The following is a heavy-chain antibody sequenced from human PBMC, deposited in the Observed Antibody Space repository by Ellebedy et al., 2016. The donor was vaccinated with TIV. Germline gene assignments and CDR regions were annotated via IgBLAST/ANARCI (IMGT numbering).Heavy chain of an antibody. CDR3: ASSAVRGVFDY. CDR1: GFTFSDYY. Sequence: GGSLRLSXAASGFTFSDYYMSWIRQAPGKGLEWVSYISSSSSYTNYADSVKGRFTISRDNAKNSLYLQMNSLSAEDTAVYYCASSAVRGVFDYWGQGTLVTVSS. J-gene: IGHJ4*02. CDR2: ISSSSSYT. V-gene: IGHV3-11*03. D-gene: IGHD3-10*01.